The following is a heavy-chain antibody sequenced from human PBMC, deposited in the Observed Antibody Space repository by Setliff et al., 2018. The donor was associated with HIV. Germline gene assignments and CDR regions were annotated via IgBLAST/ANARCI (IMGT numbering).Heavy chain of an antibody. J-gene: IGHJ4*02. CDR2: INTKTGNP. D-gene: IGHD5-12*01. V-gene: IGHV7-4-1*02. CDR3: ARGPFLWLHSSYFDY. Sequence: ASVKVSCKASGYSLRSFAMNWVRQAPGQGLEWMGWINTKTGNPTYAQDFTGRFVFSLDTSVSTAYLQISSLKAEDTAVYYCARGPFLWLHSSYFDYWGQGTLVTVSS. CDR1: GYSLRSFA.